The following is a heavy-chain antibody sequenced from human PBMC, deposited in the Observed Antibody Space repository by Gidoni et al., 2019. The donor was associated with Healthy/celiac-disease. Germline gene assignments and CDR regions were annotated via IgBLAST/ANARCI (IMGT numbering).Heavy chain of an antibody. J-gene: IGHJ4*02. Sequence: QVQLVQSGAEVKKPGASVKVSCKVSGYTLTELSMHWVRQAPGKGLEWMGVFYPEDGETIYAQKFQGRVTMTEDTSTDTAYMELSSLRSEDTAVYYCATVSPLMNTPGGLFDYWGQGTLVTVSS. D-gene: IGHD2-15*01. CDR3: ATVSPLMNTPGGLFDY. V-gene: IGHV1-24*01. CDR1: GYTLTELS. CDR2: FYPEDGET.